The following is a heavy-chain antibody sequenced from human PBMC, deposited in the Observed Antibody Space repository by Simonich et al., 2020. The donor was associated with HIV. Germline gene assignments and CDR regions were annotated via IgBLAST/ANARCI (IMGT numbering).Heavy chain of an antibody. Sequence: QVRLQQWGAGLLKPSETLSLTCAVYGGSFSGYYWGWIRQPPGKGLEWIGEINHSGSTNYNPSLKSRVTISVDTSKNQFSLKLSSVTAADTAVYYCASPRMVAARPFDYWGQGTLVTVSS. CDR3: ASPRMVAARPFDY. J-gene: IGHJ4*02. V-gene: IGHV4-34*01. CDR2: INHSGST. CDR1: GGSFSGYY. D-gene: IGHD6-6*01.